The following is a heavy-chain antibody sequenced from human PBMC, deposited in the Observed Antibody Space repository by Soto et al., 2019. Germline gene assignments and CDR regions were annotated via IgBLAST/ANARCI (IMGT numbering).Heavy chain of an antibody. J-gene: IGHJ4*02. Sequence: PSETLSLTCTVSGDSISSGGYYWSWIRQYPGKGLEWIGFIYYTGTTYYNPSLKSRVAISIDTSKKQFSLKVSSVTAADTALYYCARDQGRWEINFDYWGQGTLVTVSS. CDR1: GDSISSGGYY. CDR2: IYYTGTT. V-gene: IGHV4-31*03. CDR3: ARDQGRWEINFDY. D-gene: IGHD1-26*01.